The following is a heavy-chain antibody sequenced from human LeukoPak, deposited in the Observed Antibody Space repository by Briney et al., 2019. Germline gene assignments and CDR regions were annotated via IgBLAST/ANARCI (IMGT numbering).Heavy chain of an antibody. CDR3: ARTYYGSGSYAPGVDY. D-gene: IGHD3-10*01. J-gene: IGHJ4*02. CDR2: ISAYNGNT. CDR1: GYTFTAYY. Sequence: GASVKVSCKASGYTFTAYYMHWVRQAPGQGLEWMGWISAYNGNTNYAQKLQGRVTMTTDTSTSTAYMELRSLRSDDTAVYYCARTYYGSGSYAPGVDYWGQGTLVTVSS. V-gene: IGHV1-18*04.